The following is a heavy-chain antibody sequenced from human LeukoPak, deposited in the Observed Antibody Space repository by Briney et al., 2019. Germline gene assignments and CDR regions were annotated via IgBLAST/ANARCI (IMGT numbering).Heavy chain of an antibody. CDR1: GFTFSSYW. V-gene: IGHV3-74*01. CDR3: ARDLRFDYVWGSYRWNEGFDY. J-gene: IGHJ4*02. Sequence: GGSLRLSCAASGFTFSSYWMHWVRQAPGKGLVWVSRINSDGSSTSYADSVKGRFTISRDNARNTLYLQMNSLRAEDTAVYYCARDLRFDYVWGSYRWNEGFDYWGQGTLVTVSS. D-gene: IGHD3-16*02. CDR2: INSDGSST.